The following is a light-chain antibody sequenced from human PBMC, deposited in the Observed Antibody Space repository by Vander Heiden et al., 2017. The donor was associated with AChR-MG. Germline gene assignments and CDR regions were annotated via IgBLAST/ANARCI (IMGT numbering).Light chain of an antibody. V-gene: IGKV3-11*01. CDR3: QQRKGWPSLT. J-gene: IGKJ4*01. CDR2: DAS. CDR1: QSVVTY. Sequence: EIVLTQSPATLSLSPGESATLSCRASQSVVTYLAWYQQKPGQSPRLLIYDASKRVTGIPARFSGSGSGTDFTLTISRLEPEDFAVYYCQQRKGWPSLTFGGGTKVEI.